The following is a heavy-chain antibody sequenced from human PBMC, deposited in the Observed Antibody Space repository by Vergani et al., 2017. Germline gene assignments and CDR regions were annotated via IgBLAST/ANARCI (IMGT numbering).Heavy chain of an antibody. D-gene: IGHD3-9*01. J-gene: IGHJ3*02. V-gene: IGHV3-30-3*01. CDR3: ARDGTPYSLRYVGAFDI. CDR1: GFTFSSYA. Sequence: QVQLVESGGGVVQPGRSLRLSCAASGFTFSSYAMHWVRQAPGKGLEWVAGISYDGSNKYYADSVKGRFTISRDNSKNTLYLQMNSLRAEETDVYYCARDGTPYSLRYVGAFDIWGQGTMVTVSS. CDR2: ISYDGSNK.